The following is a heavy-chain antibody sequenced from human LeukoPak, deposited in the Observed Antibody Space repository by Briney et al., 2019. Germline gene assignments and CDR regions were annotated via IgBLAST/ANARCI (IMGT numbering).Heavy chain of an antibody. CDR1: GFTVSSNY. J-gene: IGHJ6*03. V-gene: IGHV3-53*01. Sequence: EGSLRLSCAASGFTVSSNYMSWVRQAPGKGLEWVSVIYSDGTTYYADSVKGRFTISRDNSKNTLYLQMNSLRAEDTAVYYCARRIAVTGTNYYYFYMDVWGKGTTVTVSS. D-gene: IGHD6-19*01. CDR3: ARRIAVTGTNYYYFYMDV. CDR2: IYSDGTT.